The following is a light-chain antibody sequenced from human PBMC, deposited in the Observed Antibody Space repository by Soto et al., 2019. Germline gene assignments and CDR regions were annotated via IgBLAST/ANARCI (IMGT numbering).Light chain of an antibody. CDR3: QQHSNWPTIT. CDR2: DAS. Sequence: EIVMTQSPATLSLSPGETATLSCRSSQSVSSYLAWYQQKPGQSHRLMIYDASNRATGIPARFSGSGSGKAFTITISSIEAADFAAYYGQQHSNWPTITFGQWTRLEIK. J-gene: IGKJ5*01. CDR1: QSVSSY. V-gene: IGKV3-11*01.